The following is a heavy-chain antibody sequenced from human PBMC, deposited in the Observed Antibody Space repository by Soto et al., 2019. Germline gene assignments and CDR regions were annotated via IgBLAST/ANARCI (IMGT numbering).Heavy chain of an antibody. J-gene: IGHJ4*02. CDR3: ARRAETNGWNGFGADKYYFDF. D-gene: IGHD1-1*01. V-gene: IGHV1-69*13. CDR2: IIPIFGTA. Sequence: SVKVSCKASGGTFSSYAISWVRQAPGQGLEWMGGIIPIFGTANYAQKFQGRVTITADESTSTAYMELSSLRSEDTAAYYCARRAETNGWNGFGADKYYFDFWGQGTLVTVSS. CDR1: GGTFSSYA.